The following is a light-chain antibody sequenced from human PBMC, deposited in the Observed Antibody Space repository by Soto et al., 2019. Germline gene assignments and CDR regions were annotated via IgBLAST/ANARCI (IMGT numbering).Light chain of an antibody. CDR1: QGVTTN. Sequence: EIVMTQSTGTLSVSPGERSTLSCRAGQGVTTNFAWYQQKSGQSPRLLIYDVSIRATGVPARFSGTGSETDFTLTISGLQSEDSAVYFCQQYNNWPFSFGQGTRLEIK. CDR2: DVS. CDR3: QQYNNWPFS. V-gene: IGKV3-15*01. J-gene: IGKJ5*01.